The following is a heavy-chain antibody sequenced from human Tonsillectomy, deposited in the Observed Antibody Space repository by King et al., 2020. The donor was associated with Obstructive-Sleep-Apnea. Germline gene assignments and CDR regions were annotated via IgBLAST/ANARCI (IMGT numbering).Heavy chain of an antibody. CDR2: ISYDGHNK. J-gene: IGHJ6*02. V-gene: IGHV3-30*04. CDR3: ARDGGDNSGYYMYYFHYGMDV. Sequence: HEQLVQSGGGVVQPGRSLRLSCVVSGFTFNTYAMHWVRQAPGEGLEWVALISYDGHNKYYADSVKGRFTISRDNSKNTLYLQMNSLRAEDTAVYYCARDGGDNSGYYMYYFHYGMDVWGQGTAVTVSS. CDR1: GFTFNTYA. D-gene: IGHD3-22*01.